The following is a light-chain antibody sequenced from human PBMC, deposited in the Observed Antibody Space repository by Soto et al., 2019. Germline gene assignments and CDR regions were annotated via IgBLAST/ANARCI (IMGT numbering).Light chain of an antibody. CDR2: GAS. CDR3: QQYNNWPRT. Sequence: EIVMTHSPATLSVSPGERTTLSCMASQSVSSNLAWYQQKPGQAPRLLIYGASTRATGIPARFSGSGSGTEFTLTISSLQSEDFAVYSCQQYNNWPRTFGQGTKVEIK. J-gene: IGKJ1*01. CDR1: QSVSSN. V-gene: IGKV3-15*01.